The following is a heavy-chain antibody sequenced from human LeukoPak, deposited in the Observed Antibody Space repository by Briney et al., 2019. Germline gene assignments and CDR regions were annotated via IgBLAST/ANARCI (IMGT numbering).Heavy chain of an antibody. Sequence: GGSLRLSCAASGFTFNNYAMNWVRQAPGKGLEWVSSISGSGGNTYYADSVKGRFTISRDNAKNSLYLQMNSLRAEDTAVYYCATLSVVVVPAELNWGQGTLVTVSS. J-gene: IGHJ4*02. CDR3: ATLSVVVVPAELN. D-gene: IGHD2-15*01. V-gene: IGHV3-23*01. CDR1: GFTFNNYA. CDR2: ISGSGGNT.